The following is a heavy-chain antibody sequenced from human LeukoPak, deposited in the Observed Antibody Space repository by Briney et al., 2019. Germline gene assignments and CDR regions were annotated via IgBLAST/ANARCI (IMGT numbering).Heavy chain of an antibody. D-gene: IGHD3-10*01. CDR2: ISGSGGST. CDR1: GFTFSSYA. Sequence: PGASLRLSCAASGFTFSSYAMSWVRQAPGKGLEWVSAISGSGGSTYYADSVKGRFTISRDNSKNTLYLQMNSLRAEDTAVYYCARGSRLWFGEFHDYWGQGTLVTVSS. J-gene: IGHJ4*02. V-gene: IGHV3-23*01. CDR3: ARGSRLWFGEFHDY.